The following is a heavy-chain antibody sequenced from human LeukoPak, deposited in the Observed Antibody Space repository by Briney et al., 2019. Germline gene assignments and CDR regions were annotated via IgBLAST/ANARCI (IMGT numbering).Heavy chain of an antibody. CDR3: ARRAGGYSHPYDY. Sequence: GGSLRLSCAVSGFTVSGNYMSWVRQAPGKGLEWVSLIYSGDTTLYADSVKGRFTISRDISKNTVYLQMNSLRAEDTAVYYCARRAGGYSHPYDYWGQGILLTVSS. D-gene: IGHD4-23*01. CDR1: GFTVSGNY. CDR2: IYSGDTT. J-gene: IGHJ4*02. V-gene: IGHV3-53*01.